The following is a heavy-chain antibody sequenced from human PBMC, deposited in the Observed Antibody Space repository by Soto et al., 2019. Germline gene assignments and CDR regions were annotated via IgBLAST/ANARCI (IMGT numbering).Heavy chain of an antibody. Sequence: ASVKVSCKASGVTFSSYAISWVRQAPGQGLEWMGGIIPIFGTANYAQKFQGRVTITADESTSTAYMELSSLRSEDTAVYYCASTKQQLVRLYRRYYYYYGMDVWGQGTTVTVSS. D-gene: IGHD6-13*01. CDR3: ASTKQQLVRLYRRYYYYYGMDV. V-gene: IGHV1-69*13. CDR2: IIPIFGTA. CDR1: GVTFSSYA. J-gene: IGHJ6*02.